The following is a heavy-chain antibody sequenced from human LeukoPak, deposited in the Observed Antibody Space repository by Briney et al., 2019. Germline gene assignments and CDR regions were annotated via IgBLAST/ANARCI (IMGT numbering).Heavy chain of an antibody. CDR2: INSDGSST. CDR1: GFTIISAY. CDR3: ARGAGGYSYG. V-gene: IGHV3-74*01. J-gene: IGHJ4*02. D-gene: IGHD5-18*01. Sequence: GGSLRLSCAASGFTIISAYLSWVRQAPGKGLVWVSRINSDGSSTSYAVSVKGRFTISRDNANNALYLQMNSLRAEDTAVYYCARGAGGYSYGWGQGTLVTVSS.